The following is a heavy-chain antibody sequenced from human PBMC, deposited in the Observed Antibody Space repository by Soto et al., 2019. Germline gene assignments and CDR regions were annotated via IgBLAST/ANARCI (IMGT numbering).Heavy chain of an antibody. CDR3: ARRYYDFWRATQARWFDP. D-gene: IGHD3-3*01. V-gene: IGHV4-39*01. CDR1: GGSISSSSYY. J-gene: IGHJ5*02. CDR2: IYYSGST. Sequence: PSETLSLTCTVSGGSISSSSYYWGWIRQPPGKGLEWIGSIYYSGSTYYNPSLKSRVTISVDTSKNQFSLKLSSVTAADTAVYYCARRYYDFWRATQARWFDPWGQGTLVTVSS.